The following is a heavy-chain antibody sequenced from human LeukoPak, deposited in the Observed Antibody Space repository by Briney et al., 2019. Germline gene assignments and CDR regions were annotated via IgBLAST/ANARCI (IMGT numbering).Heavy chain of an antibody. CDR2: IRFDGRNI. CDR1: GFTFSSYG. J-gene: IGHJ4*02. V-gene: IGHV3-30*02. Sequence: PGGSLRLSXAASGFTFSSYGMHWVRQAPGKGLEWVAFIRFDGRNIYYADSVKGRFTISRDNSKNTLYLQMNSLRGEDTAVYYCAKAVGYSSSYLGYWGQGTLVTVSS. D-gene: IGHD6-13*01. CDR3: AKAVGYSSSYLGY.